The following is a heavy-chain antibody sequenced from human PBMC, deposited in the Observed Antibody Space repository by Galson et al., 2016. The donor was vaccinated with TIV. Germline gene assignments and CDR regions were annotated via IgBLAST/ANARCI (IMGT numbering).Heavy chain of an antibody. D-gene: IGHD2/OR15-2a*01. CDR1: GFTFSTYE. J-gene: IGHJ4*02. CDR2: ISRSGATI. CDR3: ARVFLSYSFDY. V-gene: IGHV3-48*03. Sequence: SLRLSCAVSGFTFSTYEMNWVRQAPGKGLEWVSYISRSGATIFYADSVKGRFTISRDNSKKTLYLQMNRLRSEDTAVYYCARVFLSYSFDYWGQGTLVTVSA.